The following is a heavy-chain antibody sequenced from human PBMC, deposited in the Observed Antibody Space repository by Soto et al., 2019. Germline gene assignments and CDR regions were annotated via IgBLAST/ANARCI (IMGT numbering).Heavy chain of an antibody. CDR1: GGSISSSSYD. J-gene: IGHJ5*02. CDR3: ASSSVAVTTLREFWFDP. CDR2: IYYSGST. V-gene: IGHV4-39*01. D-gene: IGHD4-17*01. Sequence: SETLSLTCTVSGGSISSSSYDWGWIRQPPGKGLEWIGSIYYSGSTYYNPSLKSRVTISVDTSKNQFSLKLSSVTAADTAVYYCASSSVAVTTLREFWFDPWGQGTLVTVSS.